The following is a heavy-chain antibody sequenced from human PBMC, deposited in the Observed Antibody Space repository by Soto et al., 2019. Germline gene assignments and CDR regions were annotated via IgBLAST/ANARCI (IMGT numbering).Heavy chain of an antibody. J-gene: IGHJ4*02. CDR3: AGFRGYSSSWYLDY. CDR2: ISAYNGNT. D-gene: IGHD6-13*01. Sequence: QVQLVQSGAEVKKPGASVKVSCKASGYTFTNYGISWVRQAPGHGLEWMGWISAYNGNTNYAQQLQGRVTMTTDTSTRTAYMELRSLRSDDTAVYYCAGFRGYSSSWYLDYWGQGTLVTVSS. V-gene: IGHV1-18*01. CDR1: GYTFTNYG.